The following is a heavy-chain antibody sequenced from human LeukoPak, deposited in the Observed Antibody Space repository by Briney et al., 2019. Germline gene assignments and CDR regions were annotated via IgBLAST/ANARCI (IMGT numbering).Heavy chain of an antibody. D-gene: IGHD2-15*01. CDR1: GGSFSGYY. Sequence: SETLSLTCAVYGGSFSGYYWSWIRQATGKGLEWIGEINQSGSTSYNPSLKSRVTISVDTSKNQFSLKLSSVTAADTAVYYCATEPGYCSGGRCYGGWFDPWGQGTLVTVSS. CDR2: INQSGST. CDR3: ATEPGYCSGGRCYGGWFDP. V-gene: IGHV4-34*01. J-gene: IGHJ5*02.